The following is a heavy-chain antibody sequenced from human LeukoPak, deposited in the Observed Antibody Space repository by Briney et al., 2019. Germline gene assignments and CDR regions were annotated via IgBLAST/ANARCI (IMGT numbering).Heavy chain of an antibody. J-gene: IGHJ3*02. CDR1: GYTFTGYY. Sequence: EASVKVSCKASGYTFTGYYMHWVRQAPGQGLEWMGWINPNSGGTNYAQKFQGWVTMTRDTSISTAYMELSRLRSDDTAVYYCARGPRLDSSGWYYGAFDIWGQGTMVTVSS. V-gene: IGHV1-2*04. CDR2: INPNSGGT. CDR3: ARGPRLDSSGWYYGAFDI. D-gene: IGHD6-19*01.